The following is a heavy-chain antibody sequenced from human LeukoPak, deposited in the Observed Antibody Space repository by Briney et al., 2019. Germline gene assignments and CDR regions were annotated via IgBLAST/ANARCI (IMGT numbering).Heavy chain of an antibody. D-gene: IGHD6-13*01. Sequence: ASVKVSCKAAGYYFISYVMHWVRQAPGQRLEWMGWINPANGNTEYSQRFQGRVTITRDTSATTAYMELSSLRSKDTAVYYCAREDLNVAASANWFDPWGQGTLVTVSS. CDR1: GYYFISYV. CDR3: AREDLNVAASANWFDP. CDR2: INPANGNT. V-gene: IGHV1-3*01. J-gene: IGHJ5*02.